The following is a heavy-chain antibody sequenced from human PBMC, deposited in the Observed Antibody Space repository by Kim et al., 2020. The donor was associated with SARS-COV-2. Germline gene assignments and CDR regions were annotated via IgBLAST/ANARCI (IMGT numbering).Heavy chain of an antibody. V-gene: IGHV4-59*08. CDR1: GGSISRYY. Sequence: SETLSLTCTVSGGSISRYYWSWIRQPPGKGLEWIGYIHYSGSTTCIPSLKSRVTMSVDTSKNRFSLRLSSVTAADTAVYYCAKYSGSASYFYYYGMDVWGQGTTVTVSS. CDR3: AKYSGSASYFYYYGMDV. D-gene: IGHD3-10*01. CDR2: IHYSGST. J-gene: IGHJ6*02.